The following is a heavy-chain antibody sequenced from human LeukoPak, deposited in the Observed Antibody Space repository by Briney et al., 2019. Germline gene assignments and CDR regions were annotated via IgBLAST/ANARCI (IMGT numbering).Heavy chain of an antibody. J-gene: IGHJ4*02. CDR1: GFTFSSYA. D-gene: IGHD1-26*01. CDR2: ISGSGGST. V-gene: IGHV3-23*01. CDR3: AKKGANFDY. Sequence: PGGSLRLSCAASGFTFSSYAMSWVRQAPGKGLEWVSYISGSGGSTNYADSVKGRLTISRDKSKNTLYLQMNSLRADDTAVYYCAKKGANFDYWGQGTLVTVSS.